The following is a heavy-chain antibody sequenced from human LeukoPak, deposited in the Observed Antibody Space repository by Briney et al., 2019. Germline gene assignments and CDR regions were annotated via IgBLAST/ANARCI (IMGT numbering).Heavy chain of an antibody. J-gene: IGHJ4*02. CDR3: ARGGYDFWSGYSAEGNYFDY. CDR1: GFTFSSYS. Sequence: GGSLRLSCAASGFTFSSYSMNWVRQAPGKGLEWVSSISSSSSYIYYADLVKGRFTISRDNAKNSLYLQMNSLRAEDTAVYYCARGGYDFWSGYSAEGNYFDYWGQGTLVTVSS. V-gene: IGHV3-21*01. D-gene: IGHD3-3*01. CDR2: ISSSSSYI.